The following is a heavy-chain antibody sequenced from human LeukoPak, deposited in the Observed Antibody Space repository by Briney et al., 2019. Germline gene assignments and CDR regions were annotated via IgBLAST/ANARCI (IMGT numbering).Heavy chain of an antibody. J-gene: IGHJ4*02. CDR1: GGSISSGSYY. CDR2: IYTSGST. V-gene: IGHV4-61*02. Sequence: SQTLSLTCTVSGGSISSGSYYWSWIRQPAGKGLEWIGRIYTSGSTNYNPSLKSRVTISVDTSKNPFSLKLSSVTAADTAVYYCARSAGWYGAFDYWGQGTLVTVSS. D-gene: IGHD6-19*01. CDR3: ARSAGWYGAFDY.